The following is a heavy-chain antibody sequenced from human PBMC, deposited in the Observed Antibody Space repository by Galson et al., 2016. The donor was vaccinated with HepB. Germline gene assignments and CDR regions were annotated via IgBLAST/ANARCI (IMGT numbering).Heavy chain of an antibody. Sequence: SLRLSCAASGFTFSSYSMHWVRQAPGKGLEWVAVISYDGSNKCYADSVKGRFTISRDNSKNTLYLQMNSLRAEDTAVYYCAKILYEQDYWGQGTLVTVSS. CDR1: GFTFSSYS. J-gene: IGHJ4*02. CDR2: ISYDGSNK. V-gene: IGHV3-30*18. CDR3: AKILYEQDY. D-gene: IGHD5/OR15-5a*01.